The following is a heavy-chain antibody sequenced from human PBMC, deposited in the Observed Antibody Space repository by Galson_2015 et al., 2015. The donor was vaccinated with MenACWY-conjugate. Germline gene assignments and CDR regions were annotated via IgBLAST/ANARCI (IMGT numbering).Heavy chain of an antibody. CDR1: GFTFSTYW. CDR3: VRDVCRSSNSWYDPDAFDN. D-gene: IGHD6-13*01. CDR2: IKQDGGEK. Sequence: SLRLSCAASGFTFSTYWMNWVRQAPGKGLEWVANIKQDGGEKYYVDSVKGRFTISRDNAKNSLHLQMNSLRAEDTAVYYCVRDVCRSSNSWYDPDAFDNWGQGTMVTVSS. J-gene: IGHJ3*02. V-gene: IGHV3-7*01.